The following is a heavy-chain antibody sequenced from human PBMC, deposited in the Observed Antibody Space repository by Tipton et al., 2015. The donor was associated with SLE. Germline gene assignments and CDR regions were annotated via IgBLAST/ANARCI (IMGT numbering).Heavy chain of an antibody. CDR2: IYTSGST. V-gene: IGHV4-61*02. Sequence: TLSLTCTVSGGSFTSGTYYWSWIRQPAGKGLEWIGRIYTSGSTNYNPSLKSRVTISVDTSKNQFSLKLSSVTAADTAVYYCASPGSSAPGPYFQHWGQGTLVTVSS. D-gene: IGHD6-25*01. CDR1: GGSFTSGTYY. J-gene: IGHJ1*01. CDR3: ASPGSSAPGPYFQH.